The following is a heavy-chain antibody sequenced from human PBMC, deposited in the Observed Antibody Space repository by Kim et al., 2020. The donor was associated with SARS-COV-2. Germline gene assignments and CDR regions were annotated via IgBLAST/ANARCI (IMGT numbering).Heavy chain of an antibody. Sequence: GGSLRLSCAASGFTFSSYSMNWVRQAPGKGLEWVSYISSSSSTIYYADSVKGRFTISRDNAKNSLYLQMNSLRAEDTAVYYCAREGRIAVANYYYYGMDVWGQGTTVTVSS. V-gene: IGHV3-48*04. J-gene: IGHJ6*02. CDR3: AREGRIAVANYYYYGMDV. CDR2: ISSSSSTI. CDR1: GFTFSSYS. D-gene: IGHD6-19*01.